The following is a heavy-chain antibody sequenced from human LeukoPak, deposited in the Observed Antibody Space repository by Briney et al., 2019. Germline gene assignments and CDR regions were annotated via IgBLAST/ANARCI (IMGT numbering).Heavy chain of an antibody. V-gene: IGHV4-59*01. Sequence: SETLSLNCTVSGGSISSYYWSWIRQPPGKGLEWIGYIYYSGSTNYNPSLKSRVTISVDTSKNQFSLKLSSVTAADTAVYYCARDYYDSSGFHRTFDIWGQGTMVTVSS. CDR1: GGSISSYY. CDR3: ARDYYDSSGFHRTFDI. J-gene: IGHJ3*02. D-gene: IGHD3-22*01. CDR2: IYYSGST.